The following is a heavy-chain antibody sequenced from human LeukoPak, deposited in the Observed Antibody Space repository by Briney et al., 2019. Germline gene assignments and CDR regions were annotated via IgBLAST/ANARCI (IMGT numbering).Heavy chain of an antibody. CDR2: ISAYNGNT. CDR3: AREGGMYQLLRSVDTAMVRFFDY. Sequence: ASVKVSCKASGYTFTSYGISWVRQAPGQGLEWMGWISAYNGNTNYAQKLQGRVTMTTDTSTSTAYMELRSLRSDDTAVYYCAREGGMYQLLRSVDTAMVRFFDYWGQGTLVTVSS. J-gene: IGHJ4*02. D-gene: IGHD5-18*01. V-gene: IGHV1-18*01. CDR1: GYTFTSYG.